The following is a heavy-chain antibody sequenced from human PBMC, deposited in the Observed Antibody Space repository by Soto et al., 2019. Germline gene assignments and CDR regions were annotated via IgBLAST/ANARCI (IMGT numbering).Heavy chain of an antibody. CDR3: AREYCSGGRCYGPDY. J-gene: IGHJ4*02. CDR1: GYTFTTYG. D-gene: IGHD2-15*01. V-gene: IGHV1-18*01. CDR2: ISAYNDNT. Sequence: ASVKVSCKASGYTFTTYGISWVRQAPGQGLEWMGWISAYNDNTNSAQNLQGRVTMTTDTSTTTAYMELRSLRSDDTAVHYCAREYCSGGRCYGPDYWGQGTMVTVSS.